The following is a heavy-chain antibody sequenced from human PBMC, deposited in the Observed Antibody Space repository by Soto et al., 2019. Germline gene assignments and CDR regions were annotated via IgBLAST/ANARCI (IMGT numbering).Heavy chain of an antibody. D-gene: IGHD3-22*01. CDR3: ARGVRGDYYDSSGYLTGMDV. V-gene: IGHV1-18*01. J-gene: IGHJ6*02. CDR2: ISANSGNT. CDR1: GYTFTSYG. Sequence: ASVKVSCKASGYTFTSYGISWVRQAPGQGLEWMGWISANSGNTNYVQKLQGRVTMTTDTSTSTAYMALRSLRSDDTAVYYRARGVRGDYYDSSGYLTGMDVWGQGTTVTVSS.